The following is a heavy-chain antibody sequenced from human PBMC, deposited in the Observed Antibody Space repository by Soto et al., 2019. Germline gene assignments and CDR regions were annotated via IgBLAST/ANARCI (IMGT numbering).Heavy chain of an antibody. V-gene: IGHV3-30*18. CDR3: AKDLLDATAYFDY. J-gene: IGHJ4*02. CDR1: GFTFSSYG. Sequence: QVQLVESGGGVVQPGRSLRLSCAASGFTFSSYGMHWVRQAPGKGLEWVAVISYDGSNKYYADSVKGRFTISRDNSKNTLYLQMNSLRAEDTAVYYCAKDLLDATAYFDYWGQGTLVTVSS. D-gene: IGHD1-1*01. CDR2: ISYDGSNK.